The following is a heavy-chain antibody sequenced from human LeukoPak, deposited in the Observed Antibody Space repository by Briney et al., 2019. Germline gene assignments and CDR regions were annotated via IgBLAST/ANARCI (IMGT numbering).Heavy chain of an antibody. J-gene: IGHJ4*02. CDR2: INSGGSST. Sequence: GGSLRLSCAASGFTFSSYWMHWVRQAPGKGLVWVSRINSGGSSTSYADSVRGRFSISRDNAKNTLYLQMNSLRAEDTAVYYCARGLSGYASSLGYWGQGTLVTVSA. CDR3: ARGLSGYASSLGY. D-gene: IGHD6-6*01. CDR1: GFTFSSYW. V-gene: IGHV3-74*01.